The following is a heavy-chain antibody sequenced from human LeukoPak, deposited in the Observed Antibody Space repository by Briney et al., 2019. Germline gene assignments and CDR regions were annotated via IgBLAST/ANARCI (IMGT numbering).Heavy chain of an antibody. CDR2: IGVGGNNI. Sequence: GGSLRLSCAASGFTISNYEFNWVRQAPGKGLEWVSYIGVGGNNIYYAESVRGRFTTSRDNAKNSLYLQLNSLRAEDTAVYYCARETAHCGGDCFDSWGQGTLVTVSS. D-gene: IGHD2-21*01. V-gene: IGHV3-48*03. CDR3: ARETAHCGGDCFDS. CDR1: GFTISNYE. J-gene: IGHJ4*02.